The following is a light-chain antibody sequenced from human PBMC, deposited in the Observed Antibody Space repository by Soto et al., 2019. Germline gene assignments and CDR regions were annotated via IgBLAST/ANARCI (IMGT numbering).Light chain of an antibody. V-gene: IGKV3-11*01. CDR1: QSVSSY. J-gene: IGKJ5*01. Sequence: EIVLTQSPATLSFSPRERATLSCRASQSVSSYLAWYQQKPGQAPRLLIYDASNRATGIPARFSGSGSGTDFTLTISSLEPEDFAVYYCQQRSNWPITFGQGTRLEI. CDR3: QQRSNWPIT. CDR2: DAS.